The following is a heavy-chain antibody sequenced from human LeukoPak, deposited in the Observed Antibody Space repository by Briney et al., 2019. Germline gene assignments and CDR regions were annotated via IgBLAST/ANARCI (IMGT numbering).Heavy chain of an antibody. CDR1: GFTFNIYN. D-gene: IGHD4-17*01. CDR2: ISSGSDYT. Sequence: GGALRLSCAASGFTFNIYNMNWVRKAPGKGLEGVSSISSGSDYTYYADSVKGRFTISRDNAKNSLYLQMNSLIAEDTAVYYCAREYYGDPTGIWGQGTLVTVSS. J-gene: IGHJ4*02. CDR3: AREYYGDPTGI. V-gene: IGHV3-21*01.